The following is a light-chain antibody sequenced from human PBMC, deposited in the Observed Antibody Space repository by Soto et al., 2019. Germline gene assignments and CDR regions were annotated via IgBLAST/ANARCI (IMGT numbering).Light chain of an antibody. CDR3: QQYNNWPPWT. J-gene: IGKJ1*01. CDR2: GPS. V-gene: IGKV3-15*01. CDR1: QSFSSK. Sequence: ELVMTQSQATMSVSTGERATLSCRASQSFSSKLAWYQQKPGQAPRLFIYGPSTRATGIPARFSGSGSGTEFTLTISSLQSEDFAVYYCQQYNNWPPWTFGQGTKVEIK.